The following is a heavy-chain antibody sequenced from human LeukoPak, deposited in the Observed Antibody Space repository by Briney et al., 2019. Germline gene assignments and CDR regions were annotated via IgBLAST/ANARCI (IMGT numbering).Heavy chain of an antibody. CDR3: ARDGRQLVPFDY. Sequence: GGALRLSCAGSGFTFSDYYMSWIRQAPGKGLEGVSYISSSGRTIYYAGSVKGRFTISRDNAKNSLYLQMNSLRAEDTAVYYCARDGRQLVPFDYWGQGTLVTVSS. CDR2: ISSSGRTI. V-gene: IGHV3-11*01. D-gene: IGHD6-6*01. CDR1: GFTFSDYY. J-gene: IGHJ4*02.